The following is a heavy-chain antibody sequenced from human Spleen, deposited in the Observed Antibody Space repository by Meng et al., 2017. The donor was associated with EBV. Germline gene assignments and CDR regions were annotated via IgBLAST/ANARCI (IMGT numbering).Heavy chain of an antibody. CDR3: AGGRGLPNY. V-gene: IGHV4-34*01. CDR2: INHSGIT. CDR1: GESFSGNY. J-gene: IGHJ4*02. D-gene: IGHD4-17*01. Sequence: QVQLQQVGAVLLKPSESLSLTWAGYGESFSGNYWTWLRQPPGKGLEWIGDINHSGITNYNPSLKSRVTISADTSKNQFSLKMTSVTAADTALYYCAGGRGLPNYWGQGTLVTVSS.